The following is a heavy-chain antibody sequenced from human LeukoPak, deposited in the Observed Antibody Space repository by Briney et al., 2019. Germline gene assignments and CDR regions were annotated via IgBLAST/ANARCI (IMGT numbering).Heavy chain of an antibody. V-gene: IGHV4-39*07. CDR1: GGSISSSSYY. CDR3: ARDPSYGDSYYYYGMDV. Sequence: PSETLSLTCTVSGGSISSSSYYWGWIRQPPGKGLEWIGSIYYSGSTYYNPSLKSRVTISVDTSKNQFSLKLSSVTAADTAVYYCARDPSYGDSYYYYGMDVWGQGTTVTVSS. J-gene: IGHJ6*02. D-gene: IGHD4-17*01. CDR2: IYYSGST.